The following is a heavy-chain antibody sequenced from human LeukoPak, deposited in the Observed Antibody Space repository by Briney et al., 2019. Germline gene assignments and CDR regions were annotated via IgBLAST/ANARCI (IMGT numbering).Heavy chain of an antibody. Sequence: ASAKVSCKASGGTFSSYAISWVRQAPGQGLEWMGWISPDNGNTNYAQNLQGRVTLTADTSTSTAYMELRSLRSDDTAMYYCARLYTSSWYRVDDYWGQGTLVTVSS. D-gene: IGHD6-13*01. J-gene: IGHJ4*02. CDR2: ISPDNGNT. CDR1: GGTFSSYA. V-gene: IGHV1-18*01. CDR3: ARLYTSSWYRVDDY.